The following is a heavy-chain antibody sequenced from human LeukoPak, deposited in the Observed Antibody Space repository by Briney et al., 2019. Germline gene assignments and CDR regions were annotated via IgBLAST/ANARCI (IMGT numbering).Heavy chain of an antibody. V-gene: IGHV4-39*01. CDR1: GGSISSGDYY. Sequence: PSETLSLTCTVSGGSISSGDYYWAWIRQPPGRGLEWSGSIYYSGSTYYNPSLKSRATISVDTSKTQFSLRLSSVTAADTAVYYCARLQLAAAGNRWFDPWGQGTLVTVSS. CDR2: IYYSGST. J-gene: IGHJ5*02. D-gene: IGHD6-13*01. CDR3: ARLQLAAAGNRWFDP.